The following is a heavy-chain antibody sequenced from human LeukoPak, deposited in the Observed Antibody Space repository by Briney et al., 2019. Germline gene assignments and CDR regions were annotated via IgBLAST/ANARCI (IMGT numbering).Heavy chain of an antibody. CDR3: AGNTAGGDAFDI. J-gene: IGHJ3*02. Sequence: SETLSLTCTVPGVSISSYYWSWIRQPAGKGLEWIGRTHISGSTNYNPSLKSRVTMSVDTSKKQFSLKVRSVTAADMAVYYCAGNTAGGDAFDIWGQGTMVTVSS. V-gene: IGHV4-4*07. D-gene: IGHD5-18*01. CDR1: GVSISSYY. CDR2: THISGST.